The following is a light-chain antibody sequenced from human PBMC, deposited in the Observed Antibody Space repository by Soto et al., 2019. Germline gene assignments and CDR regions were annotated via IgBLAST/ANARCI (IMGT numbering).Light chain of an antibody. CDR3: SSYTSSSTLV. CDR1: SSDLGGHNY. J-gene: IGLJ2*01. V-gene: IGLV2-14*01. Sequence: QSALTQPASVSGSPGQSITISCTGTSSDLGGHNYVSWYQQHPGKAPKLMIYDVSNRPSGVSNRFSGSKSGNTASLTISGLQAEDEADYYCSSYTSSSTLVFGGGTQLTVL. CDR2: DVS.